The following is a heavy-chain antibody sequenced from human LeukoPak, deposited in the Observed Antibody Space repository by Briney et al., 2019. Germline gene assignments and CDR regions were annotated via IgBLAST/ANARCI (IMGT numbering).Heavy chain of an antibody. CDR2: ISSSGGGT. J-gene: IGHJ4*02. Sequence: GGSLRLSCAASGFTFSDYAMIWVRQAPGKGLEWVSAISSSGGGTYYADSVKGRSTISRDNSRTTLYLQMNSLRAEDTAIYYCAKLTSGSYPGYWGQGTLVTVSS. CDR1: GFTFSDYA. V-gene: IGHV3-23*01. D-gene: IGHD3-10*01. CDR3: AKLTSGSYPGY.